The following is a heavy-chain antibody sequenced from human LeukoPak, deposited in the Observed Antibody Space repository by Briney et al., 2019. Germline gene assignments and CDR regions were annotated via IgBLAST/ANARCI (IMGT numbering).Heavy chain of an antibody. D-gene: IGHD6-19*01. CDR2: ISSSSNYI. CDR3: ATYSSGWPGGGSDAFDI. J-gene: IGHJ3*02. CDR1: GFTFSRDS. Sequence: PGGSLRLSCAASGFTFSRDSMNWVRQAPGKGLEWVSSISSSSNYIYYAASVKGRFTISRDNAKNSLYLQMNSLRAEDTAVYYCATYSSGWPGGGSDAFDIWGQGTMVTVSS. V-gene: IGHV3-21*01.